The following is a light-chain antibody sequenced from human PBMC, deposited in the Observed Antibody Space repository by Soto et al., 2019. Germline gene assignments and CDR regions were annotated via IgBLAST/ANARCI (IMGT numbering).Light chain of an antibody. V-gene: IGLV3-9*01. J-gene: IGLJ3*02. Sequence: SYELTQPLSVSVALGQTASITCGGSNIGDKNVHWYQQKAGQAPILVIYRDYNRPSGIPERISGSNSGNTATLTISRAQAGDEADYYCQVWDSSPGVFGGGTKLTVL. CDR2: RDY. CDR3: QVWDSSPGV. CDR1: NIGDKN.